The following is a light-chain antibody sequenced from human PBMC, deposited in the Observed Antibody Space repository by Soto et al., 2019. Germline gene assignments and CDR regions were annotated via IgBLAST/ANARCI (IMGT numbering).Light chain of an antibody. CDR1: SSNIGGNS. V-gene: IGLV2-14*01. CDR2: EVS. Sequence: QSVMTQPPSVSAAPGQRVTISCSGSSSNIGGNSVSWYQQLPGTAPKLLIYEVSNRPSGISNRFSGSKSGNTASLTISGLQAEDEADYYCSSYTSSSTLRVVFGGGTKLTVL. J-gene: IGLJ2*01. CDR3: SSYTSSSTLRVV.